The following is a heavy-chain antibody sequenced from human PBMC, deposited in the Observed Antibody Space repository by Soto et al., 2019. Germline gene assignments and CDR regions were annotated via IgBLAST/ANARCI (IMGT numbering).Heavy chain of an antibody. D-gene: IGHD3-22*01. CDR1: GGSFSGYY. J-gene: IGHJ4*02. Sequence: PSETLSLTCAVYGGSFSGYYWSWIRQPPGKGLECIGEINHSGSTNYNPSLKSRVTISVDTSKNQFSLKLSSVTAADTAAYYCARAPYYYDSSGYYPLGFDYWGQGTLVTVYS. CDR2: INHSGST. CDR3: ARAPYYYDSSGYYPLGFDY. V-gene: IGHV4-34*01.